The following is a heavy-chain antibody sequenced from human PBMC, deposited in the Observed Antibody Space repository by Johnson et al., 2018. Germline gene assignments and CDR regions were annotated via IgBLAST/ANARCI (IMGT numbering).Heavy chain of an antibody. Sequence: SCKASGGTFSSYAISWVRQAPGQGLEWMGGIIPIFGTANYAQKFQGRVTITADESTSTAYMELSSLRSEDTAVYYCAGTYYYDSSGYPAYFQHWGQGTLVTVS. D-gene: IGHD3-22*01. J-gene: IGHJ1*01. CDR3: AGTYYYDSSGYPAYFQH. CDR2: IIPIFGTA. V-gene: IGHV1-69*01. CDR1: GGTFSSYA.